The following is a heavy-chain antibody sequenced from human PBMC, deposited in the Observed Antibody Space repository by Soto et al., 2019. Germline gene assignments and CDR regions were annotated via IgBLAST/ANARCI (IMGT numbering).Heavy chain of an antibody. CDR1: GGSSINYY. Sequence: ASEPQSVRWTVAGGSSINYYWSRIRQPPGKGLEWIGYISYTGSTDYNPSLKSRVTISVDRSKNQFSLKLSSVTAADTDVYYCASGLVPTLHYWGPGTLVTSPQ. J-gene: IGHJ4*02. CDR3: ASGLVPTLHY. V-gene: IGHV4-59*12. CDR2: ISYTGST. D-gene: IGHD3-16*01.